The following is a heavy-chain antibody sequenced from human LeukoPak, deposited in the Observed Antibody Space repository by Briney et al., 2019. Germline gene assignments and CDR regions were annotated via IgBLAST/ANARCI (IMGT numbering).Heavy chain of an antibody. J-gene: IGHJ1*01. CDR1: GGTFSSYA. Sequence: SVKVSCKASGGTFSSYAISWVRQAPGQGLEWMGGIIPIFGTANYAQEFQGRVTITTDESTSTAYMELSSLRSEDTAVYYCASPSGSYREYFQHWGQGTLVTVSS. D-gene: IGHD1-26*01. CDR3: ASPSGSYREYFQH. V-gene: IGHV1-69*05. CDR2: IIPIFGTA.